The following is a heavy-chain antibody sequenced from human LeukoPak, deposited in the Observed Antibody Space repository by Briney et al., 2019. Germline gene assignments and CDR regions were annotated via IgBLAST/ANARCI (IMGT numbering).Heavy chain of an antibody. V-gene: IGHV5-51*01. CDR2: IYPGDSDT. D-gene: IGHD5-18*01. CDR3: ARRRDERGYKDVFDI. Sequence: GESLKISCKGSGCSFTTYWIGWVRQMPGKGLEWTGIIYPGDSDTRYSPSFQGQVTISAAKSISTSYLQWSSLKASDTAMYYCARRRDERGYKDVFDIWGQGTMVTVSS. J-gene: IGHJ3*02. CDR1: GCSFTTYW.